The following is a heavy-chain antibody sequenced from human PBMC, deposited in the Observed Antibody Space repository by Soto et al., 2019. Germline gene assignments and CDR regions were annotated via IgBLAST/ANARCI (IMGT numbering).Heavy chain of an antibody. CDR1: GGSISSSSYY. V-gene: IGHV4-39*01. CDR3: ARLPGAQPRIAARPPV. CDR2: IYYSGST. Sequence: QLQLQESGPGLVKPSETLSLTCTVSGGSISSSSYYWGWIRQPPGKGLEWIGSIYYSGSTYYNPSLKSRVTISVDTSKNLFFLKLSSVTAADTAVYYCARLPGAQPRIAARPPVWCQGTLLTVSS. J-gene: IGHJ4*02. D-gene: IGHD6-6*01.